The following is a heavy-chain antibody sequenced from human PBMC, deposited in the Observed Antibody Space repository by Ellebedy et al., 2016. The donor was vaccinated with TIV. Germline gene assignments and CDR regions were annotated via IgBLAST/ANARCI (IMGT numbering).Heavy chain of an antibody. J-gene: IGHJ6*02. Sequence: GESPKISCAASGFTFSSYGMHWVRQAPGKGLEWVAVIWYDGSNKYYADSVKGRFTISRDNSKNTLYLQMNSLRAEDTAVYYCARAPREQWLVHPYYYYAMDVWGQGTTVTVSS. V-gene: IGHV3-33*01. CDR1: GFTFSSYG. D-gene: IGHD6-19*01. CDR3: ARAPREQWLVHPYYYYAMDV. CDR2: IWYDGSNK.